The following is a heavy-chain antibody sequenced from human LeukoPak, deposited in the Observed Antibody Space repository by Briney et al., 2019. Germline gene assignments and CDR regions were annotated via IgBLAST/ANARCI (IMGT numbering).Heavy chain of an antibody. Sequence: GASVKVSCKASGYTFTVCFMHWVRQAPGQGLEWMGWINPNSGSTNYAQKFQGRVTMTRDTSISTAYMELSSLRSDDTAIYYCTRGQAGERWPDYYNMDVWGQGTTVTVSS. J-gene: IGHJ6*02. D-gene: IGHD6-19*01. CDR1: GYTFTVCF. CDR2: INPNSGST. V-gene: IGHV1-2*02. CDR3: TRGQAGERWPDYYNMDV.